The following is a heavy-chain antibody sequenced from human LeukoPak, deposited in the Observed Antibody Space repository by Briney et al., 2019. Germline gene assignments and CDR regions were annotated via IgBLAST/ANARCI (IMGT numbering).Heavy chain of an antibody. V-gene: IGHV3-11*01. J-gene: IGHJ4*02. CDR3: ARGGGDFDY. CDR1: GLTFSDYY. Sequence: GGTLRLYCSASGLTFSDYYMSWIRQAQGLGLEWVSYISNSGGIIDYEDSVRGRFTIARDNAKNSLYLQMNRLRAEDTAVYYGARGGGDFDYGGQGTLATVSS. D-gene: IGHD3-16*01. CDR2: ISNSGGII.